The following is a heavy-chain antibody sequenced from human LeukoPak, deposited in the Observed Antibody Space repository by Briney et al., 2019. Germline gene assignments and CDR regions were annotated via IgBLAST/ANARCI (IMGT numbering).Heavy chain of an antibody. D-gene: IGHD5-24*01. CDR3: AKSSRAVATIGFDY. J-gene: IGHJ4*02. CDR1: GFTSSSYN. V-gene: IGHV3-23*01. CDR2: ISGSGGST. Sequence: GGSLRLSYAASGFTSSSYNMSWVRQAPGKGLEWVSAISGSGGSTYYADSVKGRFTISRDNSKNTLYLQMNSLRAEDTAVYYCAKSSRAVATIGFDYWGQGTLVTVSS.